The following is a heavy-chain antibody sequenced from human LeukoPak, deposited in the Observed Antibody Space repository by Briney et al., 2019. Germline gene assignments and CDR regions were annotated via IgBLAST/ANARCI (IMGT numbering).Heavy chain of an antibody. V-gene: IGHV3-21*01. CDR2: ISTSSSYI. Sequence: GGSLRLSCAASGFTLSNYDMNWVRQAPGKGLEWVSSISTSSSYIYYKDSVRGRFTISRDDAKNSLYLEMNSLRAEDTAVYYCARADCSSSTCYLRRSWFDPWGQGTLVTVSS. CDR1: GFTLSNYD. J-gene: IGHJ5*02. CDR3: ARADCSSSTCYLRRSWFDP. D-gene: IGHD2-2*01.